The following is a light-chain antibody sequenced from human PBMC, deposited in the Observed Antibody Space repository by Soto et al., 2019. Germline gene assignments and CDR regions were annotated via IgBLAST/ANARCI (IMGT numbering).Light chain of an antibody. CDR2: GAS. CDR1: QTVSSSY. CDR3: QQYGGSPPIT. J-gene: IGKJ5*01. V-gene: IGKV3-20*01. Sequence: EIVLTQSPGTLSLSPGERATLSCWASQTVSSSYLAWYQQKPGQASRLLIYGASNRASGVPDRFSGSGSGTDFSLTISRLEPGDFAVYYCQQYGGSPPITFGQGTRLEIK.